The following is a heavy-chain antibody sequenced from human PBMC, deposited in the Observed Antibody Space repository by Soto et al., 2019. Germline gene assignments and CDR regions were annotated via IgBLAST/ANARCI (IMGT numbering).Heavy chain of an antibody. D-gene: IGHD3-16*01. CDR3: ARTWGSPNDY. CDR1: AVSLSSYY. J-gene: IGHJ4*02. CDR2: IYYSGST. Sequence: PSETLSLTCVVSAVSLSSYYWSWIRQPPGKGLEWIGYIYYSGSTNYNPSLKSRVTISVDTSKSQFSLKLSSVTAADTAGYYCARTWGSPNDYSGRGTLVTVAS. V-gene: IGHV4-59*01.